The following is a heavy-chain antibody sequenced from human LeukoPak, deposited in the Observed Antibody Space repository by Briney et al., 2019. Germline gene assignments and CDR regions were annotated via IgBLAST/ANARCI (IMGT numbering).Heavy chain of an antibody. J-gene: IGHJ6*02. CDR3: VKDVDGGGVLSRRSNYYYYGMDV. D-gene: IGHD3-16*01. V-gene: IGHV3-21*04. Sequence: GGSLRLSCAPSGLSFSSYTIHWVRQAPGKGLEWVSSISSTSGYIHYADSVKGRFSISRDNSKNTLYLQVNSLGVEDTAVYYCVKDVDGGGVLSRRSNYYYYGMDVWGQGTTVTVSS. CDR2: ISSTSGYI. CDR1: GLSFSSYT.